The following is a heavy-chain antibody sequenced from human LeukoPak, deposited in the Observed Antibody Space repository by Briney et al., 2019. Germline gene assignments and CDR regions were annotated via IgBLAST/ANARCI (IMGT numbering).Heavy chain of an antibody. J-gene: IGHJ4*02. CDR3: ARDGPLPDY. CDR2: IISDGSGT. Sequence: PGGSLRLSCAASGFTFSNHWMHWVRQTPGKGLVWVSRIISDGSGTSYADSVKGRFTISRDNAKNTLYLQMNSLRAEDTAVYYCARDGPLPDYWGQGTLVTVSS. V-gene: IGHV3-74*01. CDR1: GFTFSNHW.